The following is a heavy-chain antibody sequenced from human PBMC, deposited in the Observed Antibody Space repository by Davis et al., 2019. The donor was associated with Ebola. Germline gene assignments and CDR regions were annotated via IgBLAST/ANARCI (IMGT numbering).Heavy chain of an antibody. CDR3: ARDSSGWYYFDY. V-gene: IGHV1-3*01. D-gene: IGHD6-19*01. Sequence: ASVKVSCKASGYTFTSYAMHWVRQAPGQRLEWMGWINAGNGNTKYSQKFQGRVTITRDTSASTAYIELSSLRSEDTAVYYCARDSSGWYYFDYWGQGTLVTVSS. CDR1: GYTFTSYA. CDR2: INAGNGNT. J-gene: IGHJ4*02.